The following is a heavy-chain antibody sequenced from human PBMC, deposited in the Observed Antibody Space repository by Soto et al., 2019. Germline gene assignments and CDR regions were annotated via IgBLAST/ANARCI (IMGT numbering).Heavy chain of an antibody. CDR2: IHNGGET. Sequence: GSLRLSCAASGFSVSSNYMNWVRQAPGKGLEWVSIIHNGGETYYADSVKGRFTVSRDNSKNTVFLQMNSLRVEDTAVYYCARDSWSQYWGQGTLVTVS. D-gene: IGHD2-15*01. J-gene: IGHJ1*01. V-gene: IGHV3-66*01. CDR1: GFSVSSNY. CDR3: ARDSWSQY.